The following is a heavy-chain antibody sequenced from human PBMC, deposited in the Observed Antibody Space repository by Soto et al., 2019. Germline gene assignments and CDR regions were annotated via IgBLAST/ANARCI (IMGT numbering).Heavy chain of an antibody. J-gene: IGHJ4*02. CDR2: ISGSGGST. CDR1: GFTFSSYA. D-gene: IGHD2-21*02. Sequence: PGGSLRLSCAASGFTFSSYAMSWVRQAPGKGLEWVSAISGSGGSTYYADSVKGRFTISRDNSKNTLYLQMNSLRAEDTAVYYCAKPTYCGGDCLKSPFDYWGQGTLVTVSS. CDR3: AKPTYCGGDCLKSPFDY. V-gene: IGHV3-23*01.